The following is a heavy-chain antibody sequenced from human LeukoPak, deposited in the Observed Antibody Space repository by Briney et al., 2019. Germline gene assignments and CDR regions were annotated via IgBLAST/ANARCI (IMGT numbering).Heavy chain of an antibody. Sequence: GGSLRLSCAASGFTFDDYGMSWVRQAPGKGLEWVSAISGSGGSTYYADSVKGRFTISRDNSKNTLYLQMNSLRAEDTAVYYCAKDLVPYYFDYWGQGTLVTVSS. V-gene: IGHV3-23*01. D-gene: IGHD6-6*01. CDR1: GFTFDDYG. J-gene: IGHJ4*02. CDR3: AKDLVPYYFDY. CDR2: ISGSGGST.